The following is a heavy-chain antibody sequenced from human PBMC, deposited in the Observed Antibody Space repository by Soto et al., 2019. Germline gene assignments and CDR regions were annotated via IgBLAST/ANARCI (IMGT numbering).Heavy chain of an antibody. CDR3: ARDGGAARSAFDY. Sequence: EASVKVSCKASGYTFTSYAMHWVRQAPGQRLEWMGWINAGNGNTKYSQKFQGRVTITRDTSASTAYMELSSLRSEDTAVYYCARDGGAARSAFDYWGQGTLVTVSS. D-gene: IGHD6-6*01. CDR1: GYTFTSYA. J-gene: IGHJ4*02. CDR2: INAGNGNT. V-gene: IGHV1-3*01.